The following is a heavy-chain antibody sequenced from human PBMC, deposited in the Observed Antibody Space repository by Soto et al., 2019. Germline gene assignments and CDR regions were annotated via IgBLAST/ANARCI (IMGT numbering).Heavy chain of an antibody. Sequence: SETLSLTCAVSGGSISSGGYSWSWIRQPPGKGLEWIGYIYHSGSTYYNPSLKSRVTISVDRSKNQFSLKLSSVTAADTAVYYCARGGSIQLWYTRGDYYYGMDVWGQGTTVT. J-gene: IGHJ6*02. CDR3: ARGGSIQLWYTRGDYYYGMDV. D-gene: IGHD5-18*01. CDR2: IYHSGST. CDR1: GGSISSGGYS. V-gene: IGHV4-30-2*01.